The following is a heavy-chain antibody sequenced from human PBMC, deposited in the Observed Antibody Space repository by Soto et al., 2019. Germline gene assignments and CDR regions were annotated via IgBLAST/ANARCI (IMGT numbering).Heavy chain of an antibody. J-gene: IGHJ4*02. D-gene: IGHD1-26*01. V-gene: IGHV3-53*01. Sequence: GGSLRLSCAAPGFTVRSTYMSWVRQAPGKGLEWVSVIYSGGSTFYADSVKGRFTISRDNSKNTLYLHMNSLRAEDTAVYYCAKMYSGSSPLQYWGQGTLVTVSS. CDR1: GFTVRSTY. CDR2: IYSGGST. CDR3: AKMYSGSSPLQY.